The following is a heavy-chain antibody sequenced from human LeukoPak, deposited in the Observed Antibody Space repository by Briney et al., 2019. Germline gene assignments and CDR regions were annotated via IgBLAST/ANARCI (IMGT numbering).Heavy chain of an antibody. CDR1: GFTFSDYY. Sequence: GGSLRLSCAASGFTFSDYYMSWIRQAPGKGLECVSYISSGGGTIYYADSVTGRFTVSRDNAKNSLYLQMNSLRAEDTAVYYCARDVGYSSGSDYWGQGTLVTVSS. J-gene: IGHJ4*02. CDR3: ARDVGYSSGSDY. CDR2: ISSGGGTI. V-gene: IGHV3-11*01. D-gene: IGHD5-18*01.